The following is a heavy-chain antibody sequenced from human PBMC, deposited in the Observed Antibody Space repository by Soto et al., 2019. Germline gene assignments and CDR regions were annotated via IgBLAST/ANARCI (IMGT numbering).Heavy chain of an antibody. Sequence: SETLSLTCTVSGVSISSSSYYWGLLRQPPGKGLEWIGSIYYSGSTYYNPSLRSRVTISVDTSKNQFSLKLSSVTAADTAVYDGARRNGYTYRNFDYLGQGSLV. J-gene: IGHJ4*02. D-gene: IGHD5-18*01. CDR1: GVSISSSSYY. V-gene: IGHV4-39*01. CDR2: IYYSGST. CDR3: ARRNGYTYRNFDY.